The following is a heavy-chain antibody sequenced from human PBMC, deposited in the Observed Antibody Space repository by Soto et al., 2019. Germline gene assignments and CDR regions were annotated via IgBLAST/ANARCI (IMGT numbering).Heavy chain of an antibody. Sequence: SVKVSCKASGGTFSSYAISWVRQAPGQGLEWMGGIIPIFGTANYAQKFQGRVTITADESTSTAYMELSSLRSEDTAVYYCARDRIKFYYGSGSSISSEGPWFDLWGQGTLVTVSS. CDR3: ARDRIKFYYGSGSSISSEGPWFDL. CDR1: GGTFSSYA. V-gene: IGHV1-69*13. J-gene: IGHJ5*02. D-gene: IGHD3-10*01. CDR2: IIPIFGTA.